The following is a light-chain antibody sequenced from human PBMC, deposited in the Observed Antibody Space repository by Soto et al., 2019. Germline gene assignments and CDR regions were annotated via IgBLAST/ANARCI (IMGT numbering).Light chain of an antibody. J-gene: IGLJ1*01. CDR3: AAWDDSLSGLYV. CDR1: SSDIGDYDY. V-gene: IGLV2-14*01. CDR2: DVT. Sequence: QSALTQPASVSGSPGQSITISCTGTSSDIGDYDYVSWYQHLPGKAPKLLIFDVTHRPSGVSDRFSGSKSGNTASLTISGVRPEDEADYYCAAWDDSLSGLYVFGTGTKLTVL.